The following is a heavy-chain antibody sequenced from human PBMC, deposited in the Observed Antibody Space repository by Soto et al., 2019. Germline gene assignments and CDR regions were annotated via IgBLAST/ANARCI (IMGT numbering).Heavy chain of an antibody. CDR2: VFHTGTT. Sequence: QVQLQESGPGLVKPSGTLSLTCAVSGDSVSSPYWWCWVRQAPGKGLEWIGEVFHTGTTSYNPSLRSRVTISMDKPINQFSLDLSSVTAADTAVYYCARSAGWYAVHSWGPGTLVIVSS. D-gene: IGHD6-19*01. V-gene: IGHV4-4*02. CDR1: GDSVSSPYW. CDR3: ARSAGWYAVHS. J-gene: IGHJ4*02.